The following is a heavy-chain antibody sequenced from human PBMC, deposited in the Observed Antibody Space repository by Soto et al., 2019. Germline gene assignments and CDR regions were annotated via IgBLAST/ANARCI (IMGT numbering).Heavy chain of an antibody. Sequence: GASVKVSCKASGYTFTSYDINWVRQATGQGLEWMGWMNPNSGNTGYAQKFQGRVTMTRNTSTSTAYMELSSLRSEDTAAYYCARRTTPTTGAFDIWGQGTMVTV. D-gene: IGHD4-17*01. J-gene: IGHJ3*02. CDR3: ARRTTPTTGAFDI. CDR2: MNPNSGNT. CDR1: GYTFTSYD. V-gene: IGHV1-8*01.